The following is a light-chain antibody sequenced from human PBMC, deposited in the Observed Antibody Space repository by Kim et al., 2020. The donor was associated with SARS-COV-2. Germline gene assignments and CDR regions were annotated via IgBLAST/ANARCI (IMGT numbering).Light chain of an antibody. V-gene: IGKV2-28*01. CDR1: QSLLHSNGYNY. J-gene: IGKJ2*03. CDR3: MQALQTPQYS. Sequence: DIEMTQSPLSLAVTPGEPASISCRSSQSLLHSNGYNYLNWYLQKPGQSPQLLIYLGSNRASGVPDRFSGSGSGTDFTLKISRVEAEDVGVYYCMQALQTPQYSFGQGTKLEIK. CDR2: LGS.